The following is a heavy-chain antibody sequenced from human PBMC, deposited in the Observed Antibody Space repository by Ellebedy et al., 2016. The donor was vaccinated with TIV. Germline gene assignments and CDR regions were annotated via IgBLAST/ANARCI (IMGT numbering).Heavy chain of an antibody. CDR1: GASVYINNAA. Sequence: SQTLSLTCAISGASVYINNAAWTWIRQSPSRGLEWLGRTYYKSKWYNDDAVSVKSRITINPDTSKNQFSLQLNSLTPEDTAVYYRVRGSRGAFDIWGQGTMVTVSS. V-gene: IGHV6-1*01. CDR3: VRGSRGAFDI. J-gene: IGHJ3*02. CDR2: TYYKSKWYN.